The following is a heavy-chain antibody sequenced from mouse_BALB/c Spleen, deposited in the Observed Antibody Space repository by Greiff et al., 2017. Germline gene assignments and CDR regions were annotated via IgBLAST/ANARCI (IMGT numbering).Heavy chain of an antibody. CDR2: INPGSGGT. D-gene: IGHD4-1*01. Sequence: VQLQQSGAELVRPGTSVKVSCKASGYAFTNYLIEWVKQRPGQGLEWIGVINPGSGGTNYNEKFKGKATLTADKSSSTAYMQLSSLTSDDSAVYFCARRGTGPYYFDYWGQGTTLTVSS. V-gene: IGHV1-54*01. J-gene: IGHJ2*01. CDR1: GYAFTNYL. CDR3: ARRGTGPYYFDY.